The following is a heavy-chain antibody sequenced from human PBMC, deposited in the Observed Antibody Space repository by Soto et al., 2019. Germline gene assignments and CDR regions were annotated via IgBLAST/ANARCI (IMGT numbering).Heavy chain of an antibody. J-gene: IGHJ3*02. CDR3: VKVDWLIVGQAFDI. CDR1: GGSISGYY. Sequence: QVQLQESGPGLLKPSETLSLTCTVSGGSISGYYWSWIRQSAGKGLEWIGRIHSSGRTNYNPSLNSRVSMSVDVSKSQFALNLTSVTAAGTAVYYCVKVDWLIVGQAFDIWGQGTMVTVSS. CDR2: IHSSGRT. D-gene: IGHD1-26*01. V-gene: IGHV4-4*07.